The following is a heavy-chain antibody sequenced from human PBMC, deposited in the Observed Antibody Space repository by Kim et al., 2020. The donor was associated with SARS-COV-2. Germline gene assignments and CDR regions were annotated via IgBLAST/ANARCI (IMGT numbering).Heavy chain of an antibody. Sequence: SETLSLTCSVSGASIQSYYWSWVRQAPGKGLEWIGHLYQSDSRRYHPSLQNRVSISGDRSKNQFSLKLDSVTTADTAIYYCVTGGFHLGSEFYEEWGQGTPATVSS. CDR3: VTGGFHLGSEFYEE. CDR2: LYQSDSR. J-gene: IGHJ1*01. CDR1: GASIQSYY. D-gene: IGHD3-16*01. V-gene: IGHV4-59*01.